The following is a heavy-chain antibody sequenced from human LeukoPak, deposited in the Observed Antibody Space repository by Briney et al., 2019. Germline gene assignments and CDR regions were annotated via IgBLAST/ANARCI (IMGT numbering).Heavy chain of an antibody. CDR1: GYTFTGYY. V-gene: IGHV1-2*02. Sequence: ASVNVSCKASGYTFTGYYMHWVRQAPGQGLEWMGWINPNSGGTNYAQKFQGRVTMTRDTSISTAYMELSRLRSDDTAVYYCARVKGRFGELSYYFDYWGQGTLVTVSS. J-gene: IGHJ4*02. CDR2: INPNSGGT. D-gene: IGHD3-10*01. CDR3: ARVKGRFGELSYYFDY.